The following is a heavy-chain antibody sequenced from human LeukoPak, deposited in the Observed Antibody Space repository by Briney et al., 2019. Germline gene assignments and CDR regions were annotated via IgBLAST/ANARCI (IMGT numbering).Heavy chain of an antibody. CDR2: ISSSGSTI. V-gene: IGHV3-11*01. CDR1: GFTFSDYY. CDR3: ATEPGIAAAVAADWFDP. Sequence: PGGSLRLSCAASGFTFSDYYMSWIRQAPGKGLEWVSYISSSGSTIYYADSVKGRFTISRDNAKNSLYLQMNSLRAEDTAVYYCATEPGIAAAVAADWFDPWGQGTLVTVSS. D-gene: IGHD6-13*01. J-gene: IGHJ5*02.